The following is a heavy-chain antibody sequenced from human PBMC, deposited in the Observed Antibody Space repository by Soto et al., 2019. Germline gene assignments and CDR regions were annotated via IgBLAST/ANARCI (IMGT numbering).Heavy chain of an antibody. Sequence: QVHLQQWGAGLLKPSETLSLTCAVYGGSLSPYYWSWPWIRQPPGKGLEWIGDINHRGSNKYNPSLHSKAPTALYKSKNQFSLSLKSLTAADTAAYYCARPTWGSGWTLGNYFYGLDVWGQGTAVTVSS. CDR3: ARPTWGSGWTLGNYFYGLDV. D-gene: IGHD6-19*01. J-gene: IGHJ6*02. V-gene: IGHV4-34*01. CDR2: INHRGSN. CDR1: GGSLSPYY.